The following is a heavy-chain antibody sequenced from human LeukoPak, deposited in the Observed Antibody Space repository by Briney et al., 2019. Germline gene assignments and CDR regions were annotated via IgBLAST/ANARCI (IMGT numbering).Heavy chain of an antibody. CDR3: ARRSGVWYLFDY. V-gene: IGHV5-51*01. D-gene: IGHD6-13*01. Sequence: GESLKISCQASGYTFAKYWIGWVRQMPGKGLEWIGIIYPGDSDTRYSPSFQGQVSISADKSISTAYLQWSSLKASDTAMYYCARRSGVWYLFDYWGQGTLVTVSS. J-gene: IGHJ4*02. CDR2: IYPGDSDT. CDR1: GYTFAKYW.